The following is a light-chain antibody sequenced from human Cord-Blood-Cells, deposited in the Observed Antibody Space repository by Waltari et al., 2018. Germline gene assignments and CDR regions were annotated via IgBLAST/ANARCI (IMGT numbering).Light chain of an antibody. CDR3: MQALQTPIT. CDR2: LGS. Sequence: DIVMTQSPLSLPVTPGEQASIPCRSSQSLLHSNGYTYFDWYLQKPGQSPQLLIYLGSNRASGVPDRFSGSGSGTDFTLKISRVEAEDVGVYYCMQALQTPITFGQGTRLEIK. J-gene: IGKJ5*01. CDR1: QSLLHSNGYTY. V-gene: IGKV2-28*01.